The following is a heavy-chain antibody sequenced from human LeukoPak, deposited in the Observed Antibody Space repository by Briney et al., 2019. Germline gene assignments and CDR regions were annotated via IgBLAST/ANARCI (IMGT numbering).Heavy chain of an antibody. J-gene: IGHJ5*02. CDR2: TYTSGST. D-gene: IGHD3-10*01. V-gene: IGHV4-4*07. CDR3: ARDQYGSGTYSPFTYWFDP. CDR1: GGSISSYY. Sequence: SETLSLTCTVSGGSISSYYWSWIRQPAGKGLEWIGRTYTSGSTNYNPSLKSRVTMSVDTSKNQFSLKLNSVTAADTAVYYCARDQYGSGTYSPFTYWFDPWGQGTLVTVSS.